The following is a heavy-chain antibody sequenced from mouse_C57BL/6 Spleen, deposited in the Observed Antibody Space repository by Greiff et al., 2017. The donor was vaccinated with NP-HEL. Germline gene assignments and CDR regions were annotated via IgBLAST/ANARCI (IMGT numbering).Heavy chain of an antibody. D-gene: IGHD2-4*01. J-gene: IGHJ2*01. CDR2: ISSGGDYI. CDR1: GFTFSSYA. V-gene: IGHV5-9-1*02. Sequence: EVQLVESGEGLVKPGGSLKLSCAASGFTFSSYAMSWVRQTPEKRLEWVAYISSGGDYIYYADTVKGRFTISRDNARNTLYLQMSSLKSEDTAMYYCTRAATMTYYFDYWGQGTTLTVSS. CDR3: TRAATMTYYFDY.